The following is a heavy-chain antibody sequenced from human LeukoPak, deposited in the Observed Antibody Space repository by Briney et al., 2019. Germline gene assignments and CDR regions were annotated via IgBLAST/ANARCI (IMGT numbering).Heavy chain of an antibody. CDR1: GGSISSGGYY. J-gene: IGHJ4*02. CDR2: IYHSGST. V-gene: IGHV4-30-2*01. Sequence: SETLSLTCTVSGGSISSGGYYWSWIRRPPGQGLECIGYIYHSGSTYYNPSLKSRVTISVDRSKNQFSLKLSSVTAADTAVYYCATNTPYCSGGSCYSSLFSYWGQGTLVTVSS. CDR3: ATNTPYCSGGSCYSSLFSY. D-gene: IGHD2-15*01.